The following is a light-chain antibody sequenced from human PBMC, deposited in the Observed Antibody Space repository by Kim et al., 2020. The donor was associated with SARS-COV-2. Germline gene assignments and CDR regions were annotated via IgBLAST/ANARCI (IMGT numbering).Light chain of an antibody. V-gene: IGKV1-27*01. CDR3: QNFNSAPRT. CDR2: ATS. J-gene: IGKJ1*01. Sequence: DIQMTQSPSSLSASVGDRVTITCRASQGISNFVAWYQQKPGRLPQLLIYATSTLQSGVPSRFSGSGSGTDFTLTISSLQPDDVATYYCQNFNSAPRTFGQGTKVEIK. CDR1: QGISNF.